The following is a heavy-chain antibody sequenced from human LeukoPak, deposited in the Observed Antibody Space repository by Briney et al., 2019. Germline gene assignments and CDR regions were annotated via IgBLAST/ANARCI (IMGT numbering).Heavy chain of an antibody. CDR2: IYYSGST. CDR1: GGSISSSSYY. J-gene: IGHJ3*02. CDR3: ARQERHGITGTSGADGAFDI. Sequence: SETLSLTCTVSGGSISSSSYYWGWIRQPPGKGLEWIGSIYYSGSTYYNPSLKSRVTISVDTSKNQFSLKLSSVTAADTAVYYCARQERHGITGTSGADGAFDIWGQGTMVTVSS. D-gene: IGHD1-7*01. V-gene: IGHV4-39*07.